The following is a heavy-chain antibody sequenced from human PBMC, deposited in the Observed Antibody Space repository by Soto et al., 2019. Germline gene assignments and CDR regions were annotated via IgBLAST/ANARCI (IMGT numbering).Heavy chain of an antibody. CDR2: IYPEGDNK. J-gene: IGHJ6*02. V-gene: IGHV3-30-3*01. Sequence: SLRLSCAVSGFTFSSHSMHWVRQPPGKGLEWVALIYPEGDNKYYADSVKGRFTTSRDNSKNTMYLQMNSLRVEDTAVYYCARFYYDSSGYLPSPYYYYYGMDVWGQGTTVTVS. CDR3: ARFYYDSSGYLPSPYYYYYGMDV. CDR1: GFTFSSHS. D-gene: IGHD3-22*01.